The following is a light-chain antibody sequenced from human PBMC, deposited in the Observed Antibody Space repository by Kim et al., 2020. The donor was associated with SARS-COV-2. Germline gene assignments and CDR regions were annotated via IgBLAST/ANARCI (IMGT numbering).Light chain of an antibody. CDR1: QSVSNNY. CDR2: AAS. V-gene: IGKV3-20*01. CDR3: QRFGTSATWT. J-gene: IGKJ1*01. Sequence: EILLTQSPGTLSLSPGERATLSCRASQSVSNNYLAWYQQKPGQAPRLLIYAASSRATGIPDRFSGSGSGTDFTLTISRLESEDFAVYYCQRFGTSATWTFGQGTKVDIK.